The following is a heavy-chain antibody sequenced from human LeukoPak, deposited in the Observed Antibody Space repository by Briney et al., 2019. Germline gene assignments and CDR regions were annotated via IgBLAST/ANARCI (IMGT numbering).Heavy chain of an antibody. CDR3: ARVTTYYYDSSGYYYLGY. V-gene: IGHV1-46*01. CDR1: GYTLTSYY. CDR2: INPSGGST. Sequence: ASVKVSCKASGYTLTSYYMHWVRQAPGQGLEWMGIINPSGGSTSYAQKFQGRVTMTRDMSTSTVYMELSSLRSEDTAVYYCARVTTYYYDSSGYYYLGYWGQGTLVTVSS. D-gene: IGHD3-22*01. J-gene: IGHJ4*02.